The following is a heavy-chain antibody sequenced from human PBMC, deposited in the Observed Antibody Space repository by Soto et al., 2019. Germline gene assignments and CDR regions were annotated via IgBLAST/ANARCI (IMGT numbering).Heavy chain of an antibody. CDR2: IWYDGSIQ. Sequence: QVQLVESGGGVVQPGRSLRLSCAASGFTFSRYGMHWVRQAPGKGLEWVAVIWYDGSIQYYGDSVEGRFIISRDDSKNTLYLQMLGLQAEVTAIYYCAIDIDTNGHYFLDYWGQGTLVTVSS. CDR1: GFTFSRYG. J-gene: IGHJ4*02. D-gene: IGHD3-22*01. CDR3: AIDIDTNGHYFLDY. V-gene: IGHV3-33*01.